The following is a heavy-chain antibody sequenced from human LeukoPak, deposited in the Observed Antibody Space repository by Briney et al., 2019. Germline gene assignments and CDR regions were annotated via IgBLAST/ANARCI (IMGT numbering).Heavy chain of an antibody. CDR3: AGGSITMIVPLSH. D-gene: IGHD3-22*01. CDR2: IRYDGNDN. J-gene: IGHJ1*01. V-gene: IGHV3-30*02. CDR1: GFSFSNYG. Sequence: PGGSLRLSCAASGFSFSNYGMHWVRQAPGKGLEWVAFIRYDGNDNYKTDSVKGRITISRDNSKNTLYLQMNSLRAEDTAVYYCAGGSITMIVPLSHWGQGTLVTVSS.